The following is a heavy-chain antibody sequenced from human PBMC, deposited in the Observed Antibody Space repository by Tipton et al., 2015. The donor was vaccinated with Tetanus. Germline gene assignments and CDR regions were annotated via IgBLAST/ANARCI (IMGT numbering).Heavy chain of an antibody. V-gene: IGHV4-59*12. D-gene: IGHD2-21*02. J-gene: IGHJ4*01. CDR3: ATVGLVTASVKY. Sequence: TLSLTCTVSGGSISSYYWSWIRQPPGKGLEWIGYIYYSGSTNYNPSLKSRGTISVDTSRNQFSLTLSSVTAADTAVYYCATVGLVTASVKYWGQGTLVPVSS. CDR2: IYYSGST. CDR1: GGSISSYY.